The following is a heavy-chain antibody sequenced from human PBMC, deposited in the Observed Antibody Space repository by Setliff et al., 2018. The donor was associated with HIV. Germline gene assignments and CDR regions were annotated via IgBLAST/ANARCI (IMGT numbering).Heavy chain of an antibody. CDR2: IHYSGST. V-gene: IGHV4-59*08. Sequence: SETLSLTCTVSGGSINSYYWSWIRQPPGKGLEWIGYIHYSGSTNYNPSLKSRVTISLDTSKNQFSLKLSSVTAADTAVYYCARCVTYYNFWSGYWGYYYYMDVWGKGTTVTVSS. J-gene: IGHJ6*03. CDR3: ARCVTYYNFWSGYWGYYYYMDV. D-gene: IGHD3-3*01. CDR1: GGSINSYY.